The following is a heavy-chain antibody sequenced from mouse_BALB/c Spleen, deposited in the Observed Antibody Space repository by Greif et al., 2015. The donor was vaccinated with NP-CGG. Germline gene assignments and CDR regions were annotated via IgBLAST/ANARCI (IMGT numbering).Heavy chain of an antibody. D-gene: IGHD1-1*01. V-gene: IGHV5-6-4*01. CDR2: LSSGGSYT. CDR1: GFTFSSYT. Sequence: EVMLVESGGGFVKPGGSLTLSCAASGFTFSSYTLSWVRPTTATTLEWVATLSSGGSYTYYPASVTVRFTISRDNAQHPLYRQKSMRNSDDTAMYYCTRWDYGDHYWGQGTTITVS. J-gene: IGHJ2*01. CDR3: TRWDYGDHY.